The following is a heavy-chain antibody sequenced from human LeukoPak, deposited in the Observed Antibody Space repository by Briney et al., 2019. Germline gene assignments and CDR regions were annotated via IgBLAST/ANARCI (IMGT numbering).Heavy chain of an antibody. D-gene: IGHD6-19*01. CDR3: TRGSSGRRDY. J-gene: IGHJ4*02. CDR1: GYTFTGYY. CDR2: MNPNSGNT. Sequence: ASVKVSCKASGYTFTGYYMHWVRQAPGQGLEWMGWMNPNSGNTGYAQSFQGRVTMTRDTSISTAYMELSNLRSEDTAIYYCTRGSSGRRDYWGQGTLVTVSS. V-gene: IGHV1-8*02.